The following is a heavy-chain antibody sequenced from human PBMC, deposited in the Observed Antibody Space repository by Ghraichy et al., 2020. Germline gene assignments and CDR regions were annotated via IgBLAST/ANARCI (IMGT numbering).Heavy chain of an antibody. Sequence: SETLSLTCTVSGGSISNNNFYWGWIRQPPGKGLEWIGSIYYSGNTYYNPSLKSRVTISVDTSKDQFSLKVTSVTAADTAVYYCARHVSTTVVTLDYWGQGTLVTVSS. CDR3: ARHVSTTVVTLDY. CDR1: GGSISNNNFY. CDR2: IYYSGNT. J-gene: IGHJ4*02. D-gene: IGHD4-23*01. V-gene: IGHV4-39*01.